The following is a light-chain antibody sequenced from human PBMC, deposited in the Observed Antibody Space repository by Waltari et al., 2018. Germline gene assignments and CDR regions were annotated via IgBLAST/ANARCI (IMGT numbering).Light chain of an antibody. CDR2: KAS. CDR3: HQYNNYPLT. V-gene: IGKV1-5*03. J-gene: IGKJ4*01. CDR1: QSISVG. Sequence: DIQMTQSPSTLSASVGDRVTITCRASQSISVGLAWYQQKPGRAPTLLLYKASTLESGVPSRFSGSGSDREFTLTISSLQPDDSATYYCHQYNNYPLTFGGGTKVEV.